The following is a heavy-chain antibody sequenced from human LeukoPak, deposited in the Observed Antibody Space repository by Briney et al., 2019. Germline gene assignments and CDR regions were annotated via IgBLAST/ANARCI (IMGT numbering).Heavy chain of an antibody. CDR2: ISSSSSYI. D-gene: IGHD4-17*01. CDR1: GFTFSSYS. J-gene: IGHJ6*02. CDR3: AKVQVRTTGYYYYYYGMDV. Sequence: PGGSLRLSCAASGFTFSSYSMNWVRQAPGKGLEWVSSISSSSSYIYYADSVKGRFTISRDNSKNTLYLQMNSLRAEDTAVYYCAKVQVRTTGYYYYYYGMDVWGQGTTVTVSS. V-gene: IGHV3-21*04.